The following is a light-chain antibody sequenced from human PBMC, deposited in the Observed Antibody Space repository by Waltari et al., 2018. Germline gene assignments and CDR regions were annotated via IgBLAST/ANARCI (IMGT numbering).Light chain of an antibody. CDR3: SSYAGRNNLV. Sequence: QSALTQPPSASGSPGQSVTISCTGTSSDVGRYNYVPWYQQHPDKAPKLMSYEVSKRPSGVPDRFSGSKSGNTASLTVSGLQAEDETDYYCSSYAGRNNLVFGGGTKLTVL. CDR2: EVS. CDR1: SSDVGRYNY. V-gene: IGLV2-8*01. J-gene: IGLJ2*01.